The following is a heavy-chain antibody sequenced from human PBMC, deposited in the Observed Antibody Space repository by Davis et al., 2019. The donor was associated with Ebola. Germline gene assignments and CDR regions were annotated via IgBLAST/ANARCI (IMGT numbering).Heavy chain of an antibody. V-gene: IGHV3-23*01. J-gene: IGHJ3*01. Sequence: GGSQRLSCAASGFVFRNYVMSWVRQAPGKGLEWVSTFGTSGDTYYADSVKGRFTISRDNSRNTLYLQMNGLRVEDTAMYYCAKDTANIWFDVWGQGTMVTVSS. CDR3: AKDTANIWFDV. CDR1: GFVFRNYV. D-gene: IGHD2-21*02. CDR2: FGTSGDT.